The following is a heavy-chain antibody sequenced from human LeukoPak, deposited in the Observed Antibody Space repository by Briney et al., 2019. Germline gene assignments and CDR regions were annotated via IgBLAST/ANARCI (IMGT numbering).Heavy chain of an antibody. D-gene: IGHD4-17*01. CDR3: ARGLYGDSAFDF. CDR2: VTISSSNI. V-gene: IGHV3-21*01. J-gene: IGHJ4*01. CDR1: GFTFSTYS. Sequence: GGSLRLSCAASGFTFSTYSMNWVRQAPGKGLEWVSSVTISSSNIYYADSVKGRFTISRDNAKNSLYLQMNSLRAEDTAVYYCARGLYGDSAFDFWGQGTLVTVSS.